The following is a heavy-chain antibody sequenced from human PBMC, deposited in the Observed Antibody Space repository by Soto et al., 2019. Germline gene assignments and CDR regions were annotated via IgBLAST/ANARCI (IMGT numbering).Heavy chain of an antibody. CDR3: ARGGYCSGGSCSHSRRALRGDAFDI. J-gene: IGHJ3*02. D-gene: IGHD2-15*01. CDR1: GFSFSSYG. CDR2: ISYDGSNK. Sequence: GGSLRLSCAASGFSFSSYGMQWVRQAPGKGLEWVAVISYDGSNKYYADSVKGRFTISRDNSKNTLYLQMNSLRAEDTAVYYCARGGYCSGGSCSHSRRALRGDAFDIWGQGTMVTVSS. V-gene: IGHV3-30*03.